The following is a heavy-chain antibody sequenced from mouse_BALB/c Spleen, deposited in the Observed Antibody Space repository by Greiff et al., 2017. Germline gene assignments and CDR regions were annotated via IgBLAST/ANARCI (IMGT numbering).Heavy chain of an antibody. D-gene: IGHD5-1*01. CDR1: GFTFTDYY. CDR3: ARYHGAMDY. CDR2: IRNKANGYTT. J-gene: IGHJ4*01. V-gene: IGHV7-3*02. Sequence: EVKLVESGGGLVQPGGSLRLSCATSGFTFTDYYMSWVRQPPGKALEWLGFIRNKANGYTTEYSASVKGRFTISRDNSQSILYLQMNTLRAEDSATYYCARYHGAMDYWGQGTSVTVSS.